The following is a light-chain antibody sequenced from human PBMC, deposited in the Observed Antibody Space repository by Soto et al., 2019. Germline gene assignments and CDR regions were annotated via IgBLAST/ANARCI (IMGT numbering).Light chain of an antibody. CDR2: DVS. J-gene: IGLJ2*01. V-gene: IGLV2-14*01. CDR1: SSDVGGYNY. Sequence: QSALTQPASVSGSPGQSITISCTGTSSDVGGYNYVSWYQQHPGQAPKLMIYDVSKRPSGVSNRFSGSKSGNTASLTISGLRAEDEADYYCSSYTSSSALVVFGGGTQLTVL. CDR3: SSYTSSSALVV.